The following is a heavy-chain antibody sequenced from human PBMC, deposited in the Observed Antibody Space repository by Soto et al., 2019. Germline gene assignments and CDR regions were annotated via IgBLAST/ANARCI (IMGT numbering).Heavy chain of an antibody. CDR1: GFTFSSYA. D-gene: IGHD2-15*01. Sequence: EVQLVESGGGLVQPGGSLRLSCAASGFTFSSYAMHWVRQAPGKGLEYVSAISSNGGSTYCANSVKGRFTISRDNSKNTLYLQMGSLRAEDMAVYYCARQGSGSYYFDYWGQGTLVTVSS. J-gene: IGHJ4*02. V-gene: IGHV3-64*01. CDR3: ARQGSGSYYFDY. CDR2: ISSNGGST.